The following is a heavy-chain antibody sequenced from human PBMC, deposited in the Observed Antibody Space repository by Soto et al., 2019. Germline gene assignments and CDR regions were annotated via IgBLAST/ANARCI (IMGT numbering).Heavy chain of an antibody. CDR1: GYTFTCYY. CDR2: INPSGGST. CDR3: ARDRSNWFDP. J-gene: IGHJ5*02. V-gene: IGHV1-46*01. Sequence: ASVKVSCKASGYTFTCYYMHWVRQAPGQGLEWMGIINPSGGSTSYAQKFQGRATMTRDTSTSTVYMELSSLRSEDTAVYYCARDRSNWFDPWGQGTLVTVSS.